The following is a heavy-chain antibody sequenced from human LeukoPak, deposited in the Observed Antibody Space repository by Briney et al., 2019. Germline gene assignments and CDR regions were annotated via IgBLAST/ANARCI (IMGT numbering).Heavy chain of an antibody. CDR1: GGSFTSYY. CDR3: ARAYGSYYGY. V-gene: IGHV4-59*01. CDR2: IHYSGST. J-gene: IGHJ4*02. Sequence: SETLSLTCTVSGGSFTSYYWSWIRQSPGKGLEWIGYIHYSGSTNYNPSLKSRVTISVDTSKNQFSLKLSSVTAADTAVYYCARAYGSYYGYWGQGTLVTVSS. D-gene: IGHD1-26*01.